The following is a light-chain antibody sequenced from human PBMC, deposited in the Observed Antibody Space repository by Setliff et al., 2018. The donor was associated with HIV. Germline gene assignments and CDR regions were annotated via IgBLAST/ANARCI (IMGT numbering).Light chain of an antibody. V-gene: IGLV2-8*01. CDR1: SSDIGDYNY. Sequence: QSVLTQPPSASGSPGQSVTISCTGTSSDIGDYNYVSWYQQHPGKAPKLMIYEVSKRPSGVPDRFSGSKSGNTASLTVSGLQAEDEADYYCYSYTAGTSYVFGGGTKGTVL. CDR3: YSYTAGTSYV. J-gene: IGLJ1*01. CDR2: EVS.